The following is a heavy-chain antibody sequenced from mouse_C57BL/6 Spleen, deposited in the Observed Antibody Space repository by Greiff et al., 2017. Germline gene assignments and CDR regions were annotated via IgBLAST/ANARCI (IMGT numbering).Heavy chain of an antibody. V-gene: IGHV1-9*01. CDR1: GYTFTGYW. CDR3: ARTGDRGFAY. D-gene: IGHD3-3*01. Sequence: QVQLQQSGAELMKPGASVKLSCKATGYTFTGYWIEWVKQRPGHGLEWIGEILPGSGSTNYIETFKGKATFTADTSSNTAYMQLSSLTTEDSASYYCARTGDRGFAYWGQGTLVTVSA. J-gene: IGHJ3*01. CDR2: ILPGSGST.